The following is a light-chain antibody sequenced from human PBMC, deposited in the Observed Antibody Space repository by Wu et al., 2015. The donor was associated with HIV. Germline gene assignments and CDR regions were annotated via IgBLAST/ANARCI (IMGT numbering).Light chain of an antibody. V-gene: IGKV3-15*01. J-gene: IGKJ4*01. CDR1: QSISNN. CDR2: GAS. CDR3: QHYNNLPLT. Sequence: EIVMTQSPATLSVSAGERATLSCRASQSISNNLAWYQQKPGQAPRLLIYGASSRATGTPGPGSVAVGLGQTSLSPSAACSLKILLVYYCQHYNNLPLTFGGGTKVEIK.